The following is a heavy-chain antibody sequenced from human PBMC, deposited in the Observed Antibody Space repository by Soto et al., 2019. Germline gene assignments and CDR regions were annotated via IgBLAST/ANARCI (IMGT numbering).Heavy chain of an antibody. Sequence: GGSLRLSCAASGFTFSSYAMSWVRQAPGKGLEWVSAISGSGGSTYYADSVKGRFTISRDNSKNTLYLQMNSLRAEDTAVYYCAKASDMTTVTKQFDYWGQGTLVTVSS. CDR3: AKASDMTTVTKQFDY. J-gene: IGHJ4*02. CDR2: ISGSGGST. CDR1: GFTFSSYA. V-gene: IGHV3-23*01. D-gene: IGHD4-17*01.